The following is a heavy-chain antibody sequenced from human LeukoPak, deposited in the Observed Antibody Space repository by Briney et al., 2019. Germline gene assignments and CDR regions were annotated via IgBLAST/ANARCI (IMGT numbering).Heavy chain of an antibody. CDR2: INPNSGGT. Sequence: ASVKVSCKASGYTXSDYYMHWVRQAPGQGLEWMAWINPNSGGTRYAQKFQGRVTMTRDTSISTAYMELSGLRSDDTAVYYCARDHLTMVRGENYAMDVWGQGTTVTVSS. V-gene: IGHV1-2*02. CDR1: GYTXSDYY. D-gene: IGHD3-10*01. CDR3: ARDHLTMVRGENYAMDV. J-gene: IGHJ6*02.